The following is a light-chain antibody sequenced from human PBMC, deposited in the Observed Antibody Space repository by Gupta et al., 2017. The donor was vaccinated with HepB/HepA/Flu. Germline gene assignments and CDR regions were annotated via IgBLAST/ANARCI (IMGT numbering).Light chain of an antibody. CDR2: WAS. CDR1: QSVLYSSSNEDY. V-gene: IGKV4-1*01. CDR3: QQYYSTPVT. Sequence: DIVMTQSPASLVVSLGERATINCKSSQSVLYSSSNEDYLAWYQQKPGQPPKLLIYWASTRESGVPDRFSGSGSGTDFTLTISSLQAEDVAVYYCQQYYSTPVTFGGGTKVEIK. J-gene: IGKJ4*01.